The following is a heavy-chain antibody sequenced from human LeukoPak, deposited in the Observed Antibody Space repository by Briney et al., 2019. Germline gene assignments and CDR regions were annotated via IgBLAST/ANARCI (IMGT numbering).Heavy chain of an antibody. CDR3: ARVEYSSGWYGYPHIDY. V-gene: IGHV1-69*04. CDR1: GGTFSSYA. CDR2: IIPILGIA. Sequence: SVKVSCKASGGTFSSYAISWVRQAPGQGLEWMGRIIPILGIANYAQKFKGRVTITADKSTSTAYMELSSLRSEDTAVYYCARVEYSSGWYGYPHIDYWGQGTLVTVSS. J-gene: IGHJ4*02. D-gene: IGHD6-19*01.